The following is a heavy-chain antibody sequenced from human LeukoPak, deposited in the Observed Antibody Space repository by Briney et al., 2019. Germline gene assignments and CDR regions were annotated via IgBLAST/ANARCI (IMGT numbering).Heavy chain of an antibody. CDR3: ARQSSRRNNDY. J-gene: IGHJ4*02. CDR1: GSRFSSYW. CDR2: IYPGDSDV. V-gene: IGHV5-51*01. D-gene: IGHD1-14*01. Sequence: GESLKISCQGSGSRFSSYWIGWVRQMPGKGLEWMGIIYPGDSDVKYSPSFQGQVTFSADKSNSTAYLQWSSLKASDTAVYFCARQSSRRNNDYWGQGTLVTVSS.